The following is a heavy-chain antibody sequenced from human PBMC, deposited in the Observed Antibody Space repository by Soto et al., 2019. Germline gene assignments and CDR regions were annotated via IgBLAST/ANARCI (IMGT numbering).Heavy chain of an antibody. CDR1: GGSISSSSYY. Sequence: QLQLQESGPGLVKPSETLSLTCTVSGGSISSSSYYWGWIRQPPGKGLEWIGSIYYSGSTYYNPSRKSRVTIAVDTSKNQFSLKLSSVTAADTAVYDCATVWFGESQHWGQGTLVTVSS. CDR3: ATVWFGESQH. D-gene: IGHD3-10*01. V-gene: IGHV4-39*01. CDR2: IYYSGST. J-gene: IGHJ1*01.